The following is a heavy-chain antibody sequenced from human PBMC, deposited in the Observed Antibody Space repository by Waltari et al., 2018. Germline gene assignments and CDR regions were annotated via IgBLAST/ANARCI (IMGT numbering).Heavy chain of an antibody. D-gene: IGHD3-3*01. V-gene: IGHV4-34*01. CDR1: GGSFSGYY. J-gene: IGHJ6*02. CDR2: INHSGST. CDR3: ARRGWGYYIGYGMDV. Sequence: QVQLQQWGAGLLKPSETLSLTCAVYGGSFSGYYWSWIRQPPGKGLEWIGEINHSGSTNYNPSLKSRVTISVDTSKNQFSLKLSSVTAADTAVYYCARRGWGYYIGYGMDVWGQGTTVTVSS.